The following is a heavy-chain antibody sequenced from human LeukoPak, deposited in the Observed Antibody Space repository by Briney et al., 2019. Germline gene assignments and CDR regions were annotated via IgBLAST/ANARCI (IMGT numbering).Heavy chain of an antibody. CDR3: ARVGVVVPAAIVMDV. V-gene: IGHV4-34*01. Sequence: SETLSLTCAVYGGSFGGYYWSWIRQPPGKGLEWIGEINHSGSTNYNPSLKSRVTISVDTSKNQFSLKLSSVTAADTAVYYCARVGVVVPAAIVMDVWGKGTTVTVSS. CDR2: INHSGST. D-gene: IGHD2-2*02. J-gene: IGHJ6*03. CDR1: GGSFGGYY.